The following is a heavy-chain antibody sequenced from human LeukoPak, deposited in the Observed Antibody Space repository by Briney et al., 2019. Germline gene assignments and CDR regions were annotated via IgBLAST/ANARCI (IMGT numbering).Heavy chain of an antibody. CDR1: GYTFTSYY. V-gene: IGHV1-46*01. J-gene: IGHJ4*02. CDR3: ARVPYDSSGPPPFDY. Sequence: ASVKVSCKASGYTFTSYYMHWVRQAPGQGLEWMGIINPSGGSTTYAQKFQGRVTMTRDTSTSTVYMELSSLRSEDTAVYYCARVPYDSSGPPPFDYWGQGTLVTVSS. D-gene: IGHD3-22*01. CDR2: INPSGGST.